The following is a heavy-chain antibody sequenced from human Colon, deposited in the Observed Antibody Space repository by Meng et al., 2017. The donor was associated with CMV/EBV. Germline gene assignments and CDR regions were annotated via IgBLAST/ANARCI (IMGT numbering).Heavy chain of an antibody. CDR1: GFTFSSYG. CDR2: ISGNGGST. Sequence: GESLKISCAASGFTFSSYGMTWVRQAPGKGLEWVSVISGNGGSTYYADSVKGRFTISRDNSKNTLYLQVISLRAEDTAVYYCARDIGRFCTGGTCYARPYLYDLDVWGQGTTVTVSS. V-gene: IGHV3-23*01. CDR3: ARDIGRFCTGGTCYARPYLYDLDV. J-gene: IGHJ6*02. D-gene: IGHD2-15*01.